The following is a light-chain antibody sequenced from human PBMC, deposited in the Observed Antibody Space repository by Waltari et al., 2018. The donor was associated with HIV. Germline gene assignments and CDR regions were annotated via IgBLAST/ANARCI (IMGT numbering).Light chain of an antibody. CDR3: SSYAGGHTWV. Sequence: QSALTQPPSASGSPGQSIVISCTGTSSDLGNYNLVSWYQHHPGKVPRLMIYEVTKRPSGVSSRFSGSKSANTASLMISGLQAEDEGNYYCSSYAGGHTWVFGGGTKLTVL. V-gene: IGLV2-23*02. CDR1: SSDLGNYNL. CDR2: EVT. J-gene: IGLJ3*02.